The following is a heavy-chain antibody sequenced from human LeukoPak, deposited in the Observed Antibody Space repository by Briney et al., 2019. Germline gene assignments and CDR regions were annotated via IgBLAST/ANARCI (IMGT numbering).Heavy chain of an antibody. CDR1: GGSFSGYY. CDR3: ARASRVVYYDFWSGYYRDAFDI. CDR2: INHSGST. V-gene: IGHV4-34*01. Sequence: PSETLSLTCAVYGGSFSGYYWSWIRQPPGKGLEWIGGINHSGSTNYNPSLKSRVTISVDTSKNQFSLKLSSVTAADTAVYYCARASRVVYYDFWSGYYRDAFDIWGQGTMVTVSS. D-gene: IGHD3-3*01. J-gene: IGHJ3*02.